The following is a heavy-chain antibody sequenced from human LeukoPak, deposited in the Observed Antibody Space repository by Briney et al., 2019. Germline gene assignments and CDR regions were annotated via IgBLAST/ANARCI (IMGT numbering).Heavy chain of an antibody. D-gene: IGHD5-18*01. V-gene: IGHV4-61*01. J-gene: IGHJ4*02. CDR2: IYYSGSA. Sequence: PSQTLSLTCTVSGGSISSGSYYWSWIRQPPGKGLEWIGYIYYSGSANYNPSLKSRVTISVDTSKNQFSLKLSSVTAADTAVYYCARSWTGSGYSCGSEFDYWGQGTLVTVSS. CDR3: ARSWTGSGYSCGSEFDY. CDR1: GGSISSGSYY.